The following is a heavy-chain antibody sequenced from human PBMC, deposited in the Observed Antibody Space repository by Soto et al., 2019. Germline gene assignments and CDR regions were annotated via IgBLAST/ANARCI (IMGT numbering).Heavy chain of an antibody. J-gene: IGHJ4*02. CDR3: ARESQLLQIDY. CDR1: GFTFSSYA. V-gene: IGHV3-30*14. CDR2: ISYDGSNK. D-gene: IGHD2-2*01. Sequence: GGSLRLACAASGFTFSSYAMHWVRQAPGKGLEWVAVISYDGSNKYYADSVKGRFTISRDNSKNTLYLQMNSLRAEDTAVYYCARESQLLQIDYWGQGTLVTVS.